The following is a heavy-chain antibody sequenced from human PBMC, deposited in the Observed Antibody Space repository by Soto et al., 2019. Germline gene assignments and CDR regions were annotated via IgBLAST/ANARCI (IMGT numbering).Heavy chain of an antibody. CDR1: GFTFDDYP. CDR3: AKDNRAKWLDVWGESFDV. J-gene: IGHJ3*01. D-gene: IGHD3-16*01. Sequence: GGSLRLSCAASGFTFDDYPMHWVRQAPGKGLQWVSLISWDGASTSLADSVQGRFTVSRDNSKNSLYLHMNSVRAEDTALYFCAKDNRAKWLDVWGESFDVWGQGTMVTVSS. CDR2: ISWDGAST. V-gene: IGHV3-43*01.